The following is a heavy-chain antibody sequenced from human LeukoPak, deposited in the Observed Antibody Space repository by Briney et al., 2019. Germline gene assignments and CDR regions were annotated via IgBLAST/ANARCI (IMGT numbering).Heavy chain of an antibody. Sequence: PSQTLSLTCTVSGDSISSGDYYWSWIRQPAGKGLEWIGRISSSGSTNYNPSLKSRVTISVDTSKNQFSLKLSSVTAADTAVYYCARGDSSSWYFNWGQGTLVTVSS. D-gene: IGHD6-13*01. CDR1: GDSISSGDYY. CDR3: ARGDSSSWYFN. J-gene: IGHJ4*02. V-gene: IGHV4-61*02. CDR2: ISSSGST.